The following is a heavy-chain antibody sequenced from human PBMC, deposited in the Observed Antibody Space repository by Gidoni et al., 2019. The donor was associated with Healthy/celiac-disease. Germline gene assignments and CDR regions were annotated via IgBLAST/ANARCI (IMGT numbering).Heavy chain of an antibody. CDR1: GGSISSSSYY. Sequence: QLQLQESAPGLVTPSETLSLTCTVSGGSISSSSYYWGWIRQPPGKGREWIGSIYYSGSTYYNPSLKSRVTISVDTSKNQFSLKLSSVTAADTAVYYCARRGRGSSSSKGAFDIWGQGTMVTVSS. CDR2: IYYSGST. CDR3: ARRGRGSSSSKGAFDI. J-gene: IGHJ3*02. D-gene: IGHD6-6*01. V-gene: IGHV4-39*01.